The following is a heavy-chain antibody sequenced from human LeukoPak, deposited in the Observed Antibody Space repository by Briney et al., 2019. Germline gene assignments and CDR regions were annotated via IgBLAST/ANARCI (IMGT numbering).Heavy chain of an antibody. Sequence: PWGSLRLSCAASGFTFSTHGMAWVRQVPGNRLEWVSSIGATGGLISYADSVKGRFTVSSSEKTFYLQMNSLRAEDTAVYFCAAKILGSAPFDFWGQGTLVTVSA. CDR1: GFTFSTHG. D-gene: IGHD3-10*01. J-gene: IGHJ4*02. CDR3: AAKILGSAPFDF. V-gene: IGHV3-23*01. CDR2: IGATGGLI.